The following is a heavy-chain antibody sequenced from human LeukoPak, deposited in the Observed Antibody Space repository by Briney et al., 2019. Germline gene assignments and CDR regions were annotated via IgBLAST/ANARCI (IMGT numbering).Heavy chain of an antibody. D-gene: IGHD6-19*01. V-gene: IGHV1-18*01. CDR3: AREGYSSGWYAIGY. CDR1: GYTFTSYG. Sequence: ASVKVSCKASGYTFTSYGISWVRQAPGQGLEWMGWISAYNGNTDYAQKLQGRVTMTTDTSTSTAYMELRSLRSDDTAVYYCAREGYSSGWYAIGYWGQGTLATVSS. J-gene: IGHJ4*02. CDR2: ISAYNGNT.